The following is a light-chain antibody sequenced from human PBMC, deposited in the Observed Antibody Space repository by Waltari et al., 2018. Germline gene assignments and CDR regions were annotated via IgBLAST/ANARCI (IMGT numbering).Light chain of an antibody. V-gene: IGKV1-5*03. J-gene: IGKJ1*01. CDR1: QSIITW. Sequence: DIQMTQSPSTLSVSVGDRVTITCRASQSIITWLAWYQQKQGKAPKVLIYKASNLQSGVPSRFSGSGSGTEFTLTISSLQPDDFGTYYCQQYNSFPTFGQGTKVEIK. CDR3: QQYNSFPT. CDR2: KAS.